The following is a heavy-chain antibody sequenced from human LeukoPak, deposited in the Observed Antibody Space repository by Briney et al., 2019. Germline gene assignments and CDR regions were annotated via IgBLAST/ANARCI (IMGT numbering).Heavy chain of an antibody. J-gene: IGHJ4*02. CDR3: ASEGSSSWPFDY. CDR2: INTDGSST. D-gene: IGHD6-13*01. Sequence: RGSLRLSCAASGFTFSSYWMHWVRQAPGKGLVWVSRINTDGSSTSYADSVKGRFTISRDNSKNTLYLQMNSLRAEDTAVYYCASEGSSSWPFDYWGQGTLVTVSS. CDR1: GFTFSSYW. V-gene: IGHV3-74*01.